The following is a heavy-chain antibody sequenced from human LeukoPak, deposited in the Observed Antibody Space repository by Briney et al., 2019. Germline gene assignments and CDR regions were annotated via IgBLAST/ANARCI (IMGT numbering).Heavy chain of an antibody. CDR3: ARESGLRNWFDP. CDR2: INPSGGST. V-gene: IGHV1-46*01. J-gene: IGHJ5*02. Sequence: ASVKVSCKASGYTFTSYYMHWVRQAPGQGLEWMGIINPSGGSTSYAQKFQGRVTMTRDTSTSTVYMELSSLRSDDTAVYYCARESGLRNWFDPWGQGTLVTASS. CDR1: GYTFTSYY.